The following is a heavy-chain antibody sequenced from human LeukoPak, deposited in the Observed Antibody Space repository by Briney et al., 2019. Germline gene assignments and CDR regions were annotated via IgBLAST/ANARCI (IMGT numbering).Heavy chain of an antibody. D-gene: IGHD6-13*01. CDR2: IIPIFGTA. CDR1: GGTFSSYA. V-gene: IGHV1-69*05. J-gene: IGHJ3*02. Sequence: SVKVSCKASGGTFSSYAISWVRQAPGQGLEWMGGIIPIFGTANYAQKFQGRVTITTDESTSTAYMELSSPRSEDTAVYYCARGDIRYSSTLWSGGVAVDTWGQGTMVTVSS. CDR3: ARGDIRYSSTLWSGGVAVDT.